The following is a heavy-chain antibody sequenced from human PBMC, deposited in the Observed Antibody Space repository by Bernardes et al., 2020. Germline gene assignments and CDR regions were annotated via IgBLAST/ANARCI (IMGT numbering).Heavy chain of an antibody. CDR3: ASFGGYYDSSGYRDAFDI. Sequence: VWSLRLSCAASGFTFSSYWMHWVRQAPGKGLVWVSRINGDGRSTSYADSVKGRFTISRDNAKNTLYLQMNSLRAEDTAVYYCASFGGYYDSSGYRDAFDIWGQGTMVTVSS. CDR1: GFTFSSYW. J-gene: IGHJ3*02. V-gene: IGHV3-74*01. CDR2: INGDGRST. D-gene: IGHD3-22*01.